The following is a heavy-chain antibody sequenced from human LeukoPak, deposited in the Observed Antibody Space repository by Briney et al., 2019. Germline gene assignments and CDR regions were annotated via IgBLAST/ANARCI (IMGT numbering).Heavy chain of an antibody. V-gene: IGHV3-48*01. Sequence: GSLRLSCATSGFTFNGYNMNWVRQAPGKGLEWISYITSTSSSTSYADSVKGRFSISRDNAKNSLYLQMKNLRAEDTAVYYCARDPSSRQWLVRGLWFDPWGQGTLVTVSS. CDR1: GFTFNGYN. CDR3: ARDPSSRQWLVRGLWFDP. J-gene: IGHJ5*02. D-gene: IGHD6-19*01. CDR2: ITSTSSST.